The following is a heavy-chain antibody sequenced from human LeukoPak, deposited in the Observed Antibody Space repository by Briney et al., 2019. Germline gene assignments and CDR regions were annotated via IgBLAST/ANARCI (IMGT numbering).Heavy chain of an antibody. CDR3: ARSPHYYYYGMDV. CDR1: GGSISSYY. CDR2: IYYSGST. Sequence: SETLSLTCTVSGGSISSYYWSWIRQPPGKGLEWIGYIYYSGSTNYNPSLKSRVTISVDTSKNQFSLKLSSVTAAGTAVYYCARSPHYYYYGMDVWGQGTTVTVSS. V-gene: IGHV4-59*01. J-gene: IGHJ6*02.